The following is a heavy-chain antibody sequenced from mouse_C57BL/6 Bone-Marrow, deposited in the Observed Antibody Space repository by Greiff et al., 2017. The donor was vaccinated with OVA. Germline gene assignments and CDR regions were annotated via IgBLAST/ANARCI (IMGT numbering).Heavy chain of an antibody. CDR2: IYPGNSDT. Sequence: EVQLQQSGTVLARPGASVKMSCKTSGYTFTSYWMHWVKQRPGQGLEWIGAIYPGNSDTSYNQKFKGKAKLTAVTSASTAYMELSSLTNEDSAVYYCTRIFKLLRRYYFDDWGQGTTLTVSS. CDR3: TRIFKLLRRYYFDD. J-gene: IGHJ2*01. D-gene: IGHD1-2*01. CDR1: GYTFTSYW. V-gene: IGHV1-5*01.